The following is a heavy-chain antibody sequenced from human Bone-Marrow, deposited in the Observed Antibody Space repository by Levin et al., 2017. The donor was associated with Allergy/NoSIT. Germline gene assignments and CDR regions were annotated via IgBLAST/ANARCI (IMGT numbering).Heavy chain of an antibody. Sequence: GGSLRLSCAASGFTFSSYGMHWVRQAPGKGLEWVAVIWYDGSNKYYADSVKGRFTISRDNSKNTLYLQMNSLRAEDTAVYYCARTYYDFWSGYYTHYYYYYYMDGWGKGTTVTVSS. CDR1: GFTFSSYG. D-gene: IGHD3-3*01. CDR2: IWYDGSNK. V-gene: IGHV3-33*01. J-gene: IGHJ6*03. CDR3: ARTYYDFWSGYYTHYYYYYYMDG.